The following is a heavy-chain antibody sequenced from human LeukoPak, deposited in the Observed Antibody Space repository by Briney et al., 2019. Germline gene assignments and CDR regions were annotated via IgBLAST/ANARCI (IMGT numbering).Heavy chain of an antibody. CDR1: GGSISSYY. CDR2: IYYSGST. V-gene: IGHV4-59*06. CDR3: ALGYCGGGSCYAREYFQH. D-gene: IGHD2-15*01. J-gene: IGHJ1*01. Sequence: SETLSLTCTVSGGSISSYYWSWIRQPPGKGLELIGYIYYSGSTYYNPSLKSRVTISVDTSKNQFSLRLSSVTAADTAVYYCALGYCGGGSCYAREYFQHWGQGTLVTVSS.